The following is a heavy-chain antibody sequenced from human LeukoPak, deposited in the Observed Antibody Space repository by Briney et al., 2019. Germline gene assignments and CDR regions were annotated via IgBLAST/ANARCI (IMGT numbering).Heavy chain of an antibody. J-gene: IGHJ5*02. CDR1: GGSISSSNW. V-gene: IGHV4-4*02. D-gene: IGHD6-19*01. CDR2: IYHSGST. CDR3: GRDISSGLYNWFDP. Sequence: SGTLSLTCAVSGGSISSSNWWSWVRPPPGKGLEWIGEIYHSGSTNYNPSLKSRVTISVDKSKNQFSLKLSSVTAADTAVYYCGRDISSGLYNWFDPWGQGTLVTVSS.